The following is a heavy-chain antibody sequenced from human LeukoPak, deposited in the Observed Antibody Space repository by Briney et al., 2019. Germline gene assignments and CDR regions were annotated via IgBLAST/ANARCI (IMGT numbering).Heavy chain of an antibody. V-gene: IGHV4-39*01. CDR1: GGSIRSSSYS. CDR3: ARHGDDFDY. D-gene: IGHD4-17*01. J-gene: IGHJ4*02. CDR2: IYYSGST. Sequence: SETLSLTCTVSGGSIRSSSYSWGWIRQPPGKGLEWIGGIYYSGSTYYNPSLKSRVTISVDTSKNQFSLKLSSVTAADTAVYYCARHGDDFDYWGQGTLVTVSS.